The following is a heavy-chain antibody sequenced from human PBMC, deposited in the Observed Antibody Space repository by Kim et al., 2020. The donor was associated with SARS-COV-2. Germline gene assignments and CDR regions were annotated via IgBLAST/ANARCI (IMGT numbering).Heavy chain of an antibody. D-gene: IGHD1-1*01. Sequence: GGSLRLSCAASGFTFSGSAIHWVRQASGKGLEWVGRIRSKANSYATAYASSVKGRFTISRDDSKYTAYLQMYSPKTEATAACYCTNGPGTTLAFWDAVD. CDR1: GFTFSGSA. V-gene: IGHV3-73*01. CDR3: TNGPGTTLAFWDAVD. J-gene: IGHJ3*02. CDR2: IRSKANSYAT.